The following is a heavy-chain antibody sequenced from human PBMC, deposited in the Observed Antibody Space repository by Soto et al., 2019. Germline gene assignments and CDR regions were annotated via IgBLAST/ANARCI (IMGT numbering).Heavy chain of an antibody. Sequence: DSVKVYFKASGYPFTSYDINLVRQATGQGLEWIRWMNPNSGNTGYAQKFQGRVTMTRNTSISTAYMELSSLRSEDTAVYYCARGLVLRFLEWLPPDYYYGMDVWGQGTTVTVSS. CDR3: ARGLVLRFLEWLPPDYYYGMDV. CDR2: MNPNSGNT. V-gene: IGHV1-8*01. J-gene: IGHJ6*01. D-gene: IGHD3-3*01. CDR1: GYPFTSYD.